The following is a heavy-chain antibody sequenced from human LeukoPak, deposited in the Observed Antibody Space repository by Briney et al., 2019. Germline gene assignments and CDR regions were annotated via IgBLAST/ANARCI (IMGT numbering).Heavy chain of an antibody. Sequence: GGSLRLSCAASGFSFSGHWMHWARQLPGKGLVWVSRISPTGSTTSYADSVKGRFTISRDNAKNTLYLQMNSLRAEDTAVYYCARGRRYSFDYWGQGTLVTVS. J-gene: IGHJ4*02. V-gene: IGHV3-74*01. CDR2: ISPTGSTT. CDR3: ARGRRYSFDY. D-gene: IGHD5-18*01. CDR1: GFSFSGHW.